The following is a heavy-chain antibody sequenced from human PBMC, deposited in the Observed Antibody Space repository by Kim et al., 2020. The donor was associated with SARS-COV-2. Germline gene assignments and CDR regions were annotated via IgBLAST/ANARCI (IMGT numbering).Heavy chain of an antibody. J-gene: IGHJ4*02. D-gene: IGHD6-13*01. V-gene: IGHV3-30-3*01. CDR3: ARDLSSSWYGDLDS. CDR2: ISYDGINK. CDR1: GFTFYSYA. Sequence: GGSLRLSCAASGFTFYSYAMHWVRQAPGKGLEWVAVISYDGINKYYADSVKGRFTISRDNSKNTLYLQMNSLRAEDTAVYYCARDLSSSWYGDLDSWGQGTLVTVSS.